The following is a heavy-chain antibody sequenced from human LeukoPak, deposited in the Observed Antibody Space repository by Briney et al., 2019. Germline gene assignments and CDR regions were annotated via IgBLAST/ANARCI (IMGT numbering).Heavy chain of an antibody. V-gene: IGHV3-30*03. CDR1: GFTFSTYG. D-gene: IGHD4-11*01. Sequence: GGSLSLSCAASGFTFSTYGMHWVRQAPGKGLEWLAVSSYDGSNRFHADSVKGRFTISRDNSKNTLYLQMNSLRPDDTADYYCARGSAYSDYYYYGMDVWGQGTTVTVS. CDR2: SSYDGSNR. J-gene: IGHJ6*02. CDR3: ARGSAYSDYYYYGMDV.